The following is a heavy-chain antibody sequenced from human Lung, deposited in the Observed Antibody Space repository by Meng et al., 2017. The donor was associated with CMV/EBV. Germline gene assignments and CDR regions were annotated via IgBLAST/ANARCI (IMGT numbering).Heavy chain of an antibody. D-gene: IGHD2-2*02. J-gene: IGHJ6*02. CDR1: GDTFSSYA. Sequence: SXXVSXXASGDTFSSYAISWVRQAPGQGLEWMGGIIPIFSIANYAQKFQGRVTITTDESTSTAYMELSSLRSEDTAVYYCARDRTGDCSSTSCYNYYYYYGMDVWXQGTXVTVAS. CDR3: ARDRTGDCSSTSCYNYYYYYGMDV. V-gene: IGHV1-69*05. CDR2: IIPIFSIA.